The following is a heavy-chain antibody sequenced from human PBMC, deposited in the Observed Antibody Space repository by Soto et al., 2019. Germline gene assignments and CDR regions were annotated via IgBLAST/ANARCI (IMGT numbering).Heavy chain of an antibody. CDR1: GGSISSGDYY. D-gene: IGHD3-22*01. Sequence: QVQLQESGPGLVKPSQTLSLTCTVSGGSISSGDYYWSWIRQPPGKGLEWIGYIYYSGSTYYNPSLKSRVTISVDTSENQFSLRLSSVTAADTAVYYCAREGDSSGWDAFDIWGQGTMVTVSS. V-gene: IGHV4-30-4*01. CDR3: AREGDSSGWDAFDI. CDR2: IYYSGST. J-gene: IGHJ3*02.